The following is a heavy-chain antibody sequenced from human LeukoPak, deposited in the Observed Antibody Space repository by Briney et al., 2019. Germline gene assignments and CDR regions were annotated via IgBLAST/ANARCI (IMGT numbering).Heavy chain of an antibody. CDR2: TYYSGST. V-gene: IGHV4-39*07. CDR3: ARAPYYYDSSGTGGAFDI. CDR1: GDSISSSSSY. D-gene: IGHD3-22*01. J-gene: IGHJ3*02. Sequence: SETLSLTCSVSGDSISSSSSYWGWIRQPPGKGLEWIGSTYYSGSTYYNTSLKSRVTISVDTSKNQFSLKLSSVTAADTAVYYCARAPYYYDSSGTGGAFDIWGQGTMVTVSS.